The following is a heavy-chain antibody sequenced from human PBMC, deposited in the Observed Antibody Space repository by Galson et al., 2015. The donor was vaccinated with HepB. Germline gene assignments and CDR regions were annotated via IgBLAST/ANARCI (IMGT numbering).Heavy chain of an antibody. CDR2: IKSKTDGGTT. Sequence: SLRLSCAASGFTFSNAWMNWVRQAPGKGLEWVGRIKSKTDGGTTDYAAPVKGRFTISRDDSKNTLYLQMNSLKTEDTAVYYCTTDPPMATFFSNAFDIWGQGTMVTVSS. D-gene: IGHD5-24*01. J-gene: IGHJ3*02. CDR3: TTDPPMATFFSNAFDI. CDR1: GFTFSNAW. V-gene: IGHV3-15*07.